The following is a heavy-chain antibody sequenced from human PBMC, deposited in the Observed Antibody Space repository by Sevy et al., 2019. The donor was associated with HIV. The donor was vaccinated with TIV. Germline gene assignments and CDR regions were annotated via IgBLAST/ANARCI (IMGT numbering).Heavy chain of an antibody. CDR2: ISAYNANT. Sequence: ASVKVSCKASGYTFTSYGITWVRQAPGQGLEWMGWISAYNANTNYAQKLQGRVTMTTDTSTSTAYVELRSLRSDDTAVYYCAREKDPYCGGDCYYGYWGQGTLVTVSS. J-gene: IGHJ4*02. CDR1: GYTFTSYG. V-gene: IGHV1-18*01. D-gene: IGHD2-21*02. CDR3: AREKDPYCGGDCYYGY.